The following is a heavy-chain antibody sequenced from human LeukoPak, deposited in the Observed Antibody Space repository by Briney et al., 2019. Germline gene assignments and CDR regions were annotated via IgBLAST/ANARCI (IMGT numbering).Heavy chain of an antibody. CDR1: GFTFSSYG. CDR2: ISGSGGST. V-gene: IGHV3-23*01. CDR3: AKVVDDSSGYYYYGYYYGMDV. Sequence: GRSLRLSCVASGFTFSSYGMHWVRQAPGKGLEWVSAISGSGGSTYYADSVKGRFTISRDNSKNTLYLQMNSLRAEDTAVYYCAKVVDDSSGYYYYGYYYGMDVWGQGTTVTVSS. D-gene: IGHD3-22*01. J-gene: IGHJ6*02.